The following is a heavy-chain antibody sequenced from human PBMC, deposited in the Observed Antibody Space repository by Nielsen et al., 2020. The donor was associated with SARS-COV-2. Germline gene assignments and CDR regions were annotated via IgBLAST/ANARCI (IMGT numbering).Heavy chain of an antibody. CDR3: ARALYNWNYFGYYYGMDV. CDR1: GFTFSSYD. CDR2: IGTAGDT. J-gene: IGHJ6*02. Sequence: GESLKISCAASGFTFSSYDMHWVRQAPGKGLEWVSAIGTAGDTYYPGSVKGRFTISRENAKNSLYLQMNSLRAGDTAVYYCARALYNWNYFGYYYGMDVWGQGTTVTVSS. D-gene: IGHD1-7*01. V-gene: IGHV3-13*04.